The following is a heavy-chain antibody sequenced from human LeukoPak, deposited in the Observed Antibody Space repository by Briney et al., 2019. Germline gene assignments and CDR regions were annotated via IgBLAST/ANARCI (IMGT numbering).Heavy chain of an antibody. D-gene: IGHD6-25*01. Sequence: PSETLSLTCAVYGGSFSGYFWTWIRQTPGKGLEWIGEINHSGSSNYNPSLRSRVIISVDTSKNQFSLKLTSVTAADTAVYYCARAREAATIDSWGQGTLVTVSS. CDR3: ARAREAATIDS. V-gene: IGHV4-34*01. CDR2: INHSGSS. J-gene: IGHJ4*02. CDR1: GGSFSGYF.